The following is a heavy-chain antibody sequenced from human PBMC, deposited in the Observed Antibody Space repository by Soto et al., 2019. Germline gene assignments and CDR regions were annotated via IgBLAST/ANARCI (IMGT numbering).Heavy chain of an antibody. CDR1: GGTFSSHA. J-gene: IGHJ4*02. Sequence: QVQLVQSGDEVKKPGSSVRVSCKASGGTFSSHAFTWVRQAPGQGLEWMGGIIPMFGTPNYAHKFQGRLTITAESGTSYMELRSLIAEDKAVFFCARARDVGAGYRFGVFDLWGQGPLVTVSS. CDR3: ARARDVGAGYRFGVFDL. V-gene: IGHV1-69*01. CDR2: IIPMFGTP. D-gene: IGHD1-26*01.